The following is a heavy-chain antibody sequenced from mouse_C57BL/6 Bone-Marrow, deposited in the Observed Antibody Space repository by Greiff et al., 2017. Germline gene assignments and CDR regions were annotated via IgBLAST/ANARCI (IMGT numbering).Heavy chain of an antibody. V-gene: IGHV3-6*01. D-gene: IGHD1-1*01. Sequence: EVKVEESGPGLVKPSQSLSLTCSVTGYSITSGYYWNWIRQFPGNKLEWMGYISYDGSNNYKPSLKNRISITRDTSKNQFFLKLNSVTTEDTATYYCATDYYGSSYPYAMDYWGQGTSVTVSS. J-gene: IGHJ4*01. CDR2: ISYDGSN. CDR1: GYSITSGYY. CDR3: ATDYYGSSYPYAMDY.